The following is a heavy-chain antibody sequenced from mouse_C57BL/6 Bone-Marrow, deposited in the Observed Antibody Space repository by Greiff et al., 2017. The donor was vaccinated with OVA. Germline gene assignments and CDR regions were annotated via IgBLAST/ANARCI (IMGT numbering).Heavy chain of an antibody. CDR3: ARSNYLYYAMDY. D-gene: IGHD2-5*01. V-gene: IGHV5-2*03. CDR2: INSDGGST. Sequence: EVKLVESGGGLVQPGESLKLSCESNEYEFPSHDMSWVRKTPEKRLELVAAINSDGGSTYYPDTMERRFIISRDNTKKTLYLQMSSLRSEDTTLYYCARSNYLYYAMDYWGQGTSVTVSS. J-gene: IGHJ4*01. CDR1: EYEFPSHD.